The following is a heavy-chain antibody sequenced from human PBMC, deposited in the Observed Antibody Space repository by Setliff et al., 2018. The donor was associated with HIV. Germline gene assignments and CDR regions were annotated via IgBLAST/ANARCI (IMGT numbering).Heavy chain of an antibody. CDR2: ITNDVSAT. Sequence: GGSLRLSCAASGFASSGFAFSHYWMHWVRQAPGKGLVWVSRITNDVSATTYADFVKGRFTISRDNAKSMVYLQMNSLRVEDTAIYYCTTGPYNGYSYWGQGTLVTVSS. CDR1: GFAFSHYW. V-gene: IGHV3-74*01. J-gene: IGHJ4*02. CDR3: TTGPYNGYSY. D-gene: IGHD5-12*01.